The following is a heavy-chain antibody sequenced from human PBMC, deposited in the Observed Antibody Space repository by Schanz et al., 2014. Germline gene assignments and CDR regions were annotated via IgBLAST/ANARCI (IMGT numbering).Heavy chain of an antibody. V-gene: IGHV4-31*03. CDR1: GDSMSSGGYY. D-gene: IGHD2-15*01. CDR2: IYDSGNT. J-gene: IGHJ6*02. CDR3: ARLVGTAFSYGLDV. Sequence: QVQLQESGPGLVKPSQTLSLTCNVSGDSMSSGGYYWNWIRQHPGKGLVWIGYIYDSGNTYYNPSLKRRVTISIDTSEKQFSLNLRSVTGADTAVYYCARLVGTAFSYGLDVWGQGTTVTVS.